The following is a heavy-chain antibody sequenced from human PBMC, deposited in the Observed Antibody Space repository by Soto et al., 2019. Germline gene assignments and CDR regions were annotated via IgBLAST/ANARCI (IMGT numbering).Heavy chain of an antibody. CDR2: IVPSLDTT. J-gene: IGHJ6*02. V-gene: IGHV1-69*11. D-gene: IGHD1-20*01. Sequence: SVKVSCKASGGTFSSSGFSWVRQAPGQGLEWMGMIVPSLDTTNYAQKFQARVTITADEVTSTAYMELRSLRSEDTAVYYCARWPQTRYPAEPYAVDVWGQGTRVTVSS. CDR1: GGTFSSSG. CDR3: ARWPQTRYPAEPYAVDV.